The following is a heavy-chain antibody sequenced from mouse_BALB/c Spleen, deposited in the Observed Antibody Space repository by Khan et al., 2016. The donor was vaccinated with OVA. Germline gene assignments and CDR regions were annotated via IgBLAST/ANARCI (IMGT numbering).Heavy chain of an antibody. D-gene: IGHD2-14*01. CDR3: VRDGCSYRNDGWFAY. J-gene: IGHJ3*01. V-gene: IGHV1-4*01. CDR1: GYTFTSYT. Sequence: VQLQQSGAELARPGASVKMSCKASGYTFTSYTIHWIKQRPGQGLEWIGYINPSNGYSNYNQNFKDKATLTADKSSTTAYMQLSSLTSEDSAVYNGVRDGCSYRNDGWFAYWGQGTLVTVSA. CDR2: INPSNGYS.